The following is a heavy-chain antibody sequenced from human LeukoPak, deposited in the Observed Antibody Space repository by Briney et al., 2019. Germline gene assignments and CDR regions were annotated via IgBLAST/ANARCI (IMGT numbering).Heavy chain of an antibody. CDR2: ITSFSSYM. CDR1: GFTFSTYS. CDR3: ARLGPYDAFDI. J-gene: IGHJ3*02. V-gene: IGHV3-21*01. D-gene: IGHD7-27*01. Sequence: GGSLRLSCAASGFTFSTYSMNWVRQSPGKGLEWVSSITSFSSYMFYADSVKGRFTISRDNAKNSLYLQMNSLRAEDTAVYYCARLGPYDAFDIWGQGTMVTVSS.